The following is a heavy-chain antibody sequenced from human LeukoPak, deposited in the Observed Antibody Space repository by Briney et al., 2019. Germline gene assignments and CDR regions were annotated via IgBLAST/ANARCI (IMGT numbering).Heavy chain of an antibody. J-gene: IGHJ4*02. Sequence: SETLSLTCTVSGGSISSLTYYWGWIRQPPGKGLEWIASIYYSGTTYYSPSLKSRVTISVNRSNNQFSLRLGSVTAADTAVYFCTGYSSGWSSGGGYWGQGALVTVSS. CDR2: IYYSGTT. CDR1: GGSISSLTYY. CDR3: TGYSSGWSSGGGY. D-gene: IGHD6-19*01. V-gene: IGHV4-39*01.